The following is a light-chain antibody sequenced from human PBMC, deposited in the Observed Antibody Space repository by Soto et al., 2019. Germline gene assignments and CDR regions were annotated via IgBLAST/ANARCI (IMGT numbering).Light chain of an antibody. J-gene: IGLJ1*01. V-gene: IGLV2-14*03. CDR2: DVT. CDR1: SSNVGGYNY. Sequence: QSALTQPASVSGSPGQSITISCTGTSSNVGGYNYVSWYQQHPGKAPKLMNFDVTNRPAGVSNRFSGSKSGNTASLTSSGLHAEDEADYYCASDTIHTILVVFGTGTKVTVL. CDR3: ASDTIHTILVV.